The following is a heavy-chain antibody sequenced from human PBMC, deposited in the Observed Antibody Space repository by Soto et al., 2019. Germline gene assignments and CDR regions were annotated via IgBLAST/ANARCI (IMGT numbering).Heavy chain of an antibody. CDR3: AKDVNAVSSGWLDS. Sequence: EVQLVESGGSLVQPGRSLRLSCATSGFTFDHYAMHWVRQVPGEGLEWVSTISGNSDTIDYADSVKGRFTIARDNAKRSLYPQMNSLRPDDSGTYCCAKDVNAVSSGWLDSWGQGTLAIVTS. CDR1: GFTFDHYA. D-gene: IGHD6-19*01. J-gene: IGHJ5*01. CDR2: ISGNSDTI. V-gene: IGHV3-9*01.